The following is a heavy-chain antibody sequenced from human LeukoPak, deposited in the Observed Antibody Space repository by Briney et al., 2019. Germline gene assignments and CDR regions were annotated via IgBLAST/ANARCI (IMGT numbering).Heavy chain of an antibody. D-gene: IGHD6-6*01. CDR1: GGSFSGDY. J-gene: IGHJ4*02. V-gene: IGHV4-34*01. Sequence: PSATLSLTCAVYGGSFSGDYWSWIRQPPGKGLEWIGEINHSGSTNYNPSLKSRVTISVDTSKNQFSLKLSSVTAADTAVYYCARGGGAIAARLVGVFAYWGQGTLVTVSS. CDR2: INHSGST. CDR3: ARGGGAIAARLVGVFAY.